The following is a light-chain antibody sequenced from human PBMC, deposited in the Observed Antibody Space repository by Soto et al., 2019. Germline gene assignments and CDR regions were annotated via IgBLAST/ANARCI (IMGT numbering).Light chain of an antibody. J-gene: IGKJ4*01. CDR2: DAS. V-gene: IGKV3D-20*01. Sequence: EIVLTQSPATLSLSPGERATLSCGASQSVRSNYLAWFQQKPGLAPRLLIYDASTRATGIPDRFSGSWSGTDFTLSNSRLQPEDFAVYYCQQYGSSPPVTFGGGTKVEIK. CDR1: QSVRSNY. CDR3: QQYGSSPPVT.